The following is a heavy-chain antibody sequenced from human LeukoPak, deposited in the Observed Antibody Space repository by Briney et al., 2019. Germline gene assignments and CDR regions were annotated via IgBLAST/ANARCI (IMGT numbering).Heavy chain of an antibody. V-gene: IGHV4-59*12. D-gene: IGHD6-6*01. J-gene: IGHJ6*03. CDR1: GGSISSYY. CDR2: IYHSGST. Sequence: PSETLSLTCAASGGSISSYYCSWIRQPPGQGLEWIGYIYHSGSTYYNPSLKSRVTISVDTSKNQFSLRLSSVTAADTAVYYCARGSFGQLVSLYYYYYMDVWGKGTTVTVSS. CDR3: ARGSFGQLVSLYYYYYMDV.